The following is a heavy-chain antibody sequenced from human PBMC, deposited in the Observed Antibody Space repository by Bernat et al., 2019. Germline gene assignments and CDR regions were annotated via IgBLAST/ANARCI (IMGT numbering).Heavy chain of an antibody. V-gene: IGHV3-23*04. CDR2: ISNSGLT. CDR3: TKDVTPRSGLIDY. Sequence: EVQLVESGGGLVQPGGSLRLSCAASGFTFSNYAMSWVRQAPGKGLEWVSTISNSGLTYYANSVKGRFTISRDNSKNTLYLRMSSLRAEDTAVYYCTKDVTPRSGLIDYWGQGTLVTVSS. CDR1: GFTFSNYA. D-gene: IGHD6-19*01. J-gene: IGHJ4*02.